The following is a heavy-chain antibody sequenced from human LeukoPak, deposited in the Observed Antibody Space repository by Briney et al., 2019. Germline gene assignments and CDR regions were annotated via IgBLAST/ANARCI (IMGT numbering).Heavy chain of an antibody. J-gene: IGHJ4*02. CDR2: IYTSGST. D-gene: IGHD4-17*01. CDR1: DDSITMYY. CDR3: ARLLYGDYFDY. Sequence: SKTLSLTCSVSDDSITMYYWTWIRQPAGKGLEWIGRIYTSGSTNYNPSLKSRVTISVDTSKNQFSLKLSSVTAADTAVYYCARLLYGDYFDYWGQGTLVTVSS. V-gene: IGHV4-4*07.